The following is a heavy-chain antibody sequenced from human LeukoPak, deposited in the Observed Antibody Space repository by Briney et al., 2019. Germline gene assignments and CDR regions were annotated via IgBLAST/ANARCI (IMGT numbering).Heavy chain of an antibody. D-gene: IGHD1-14*01. CDR2: IYYSGST. CDR3: QPPAGT. J-gene: IGHJ5*02. V-gene: IGHV4-59*12. CDR1: GGSISSYY. Sequence: SETLSLTCTVSGGSISSYYWSWIRQPPGKGLEWIGYIYYSGSTNYNPSLKSRVTISVDTSKNQFSLKLSSVTAADTAVSRGQPPAGTWGQGTLVTVSS.